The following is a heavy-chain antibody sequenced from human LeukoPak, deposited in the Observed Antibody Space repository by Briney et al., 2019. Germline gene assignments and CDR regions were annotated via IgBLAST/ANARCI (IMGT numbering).Heavy chain of an antibody. J-gene: IGHJ4*02. D-gene: IGHD6-19*01. CDR1: GGSISSYY. Sequence: SETLSLTCTVSGGSISSYYWSWIRQPPGKGLEWIGYIYYSGSTNYNPSLKSRVTISVGTSKNQFSLKLSSVTAADTAVYYCVAAVAGTFDYWGQGTLVTVSS. CDR3: VAAVAGTFDY. CDR2: IYYSGST. V-gene: IGHV4-59*01.